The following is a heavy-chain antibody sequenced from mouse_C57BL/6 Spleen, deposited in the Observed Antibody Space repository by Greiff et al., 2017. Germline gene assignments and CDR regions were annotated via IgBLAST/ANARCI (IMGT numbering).Heavy chain of an antibody. CDR1: GYTFTDYY. Sequence: QVQLKESGAELVRPGASVKLSCKASGYTFTDYYINWVKQRPGQGLEWIARIYPGSGNTYYNEKVKGKATLTAEKSSSTAYMLLSSLTSDDFAVYVCERDDYVGVAYWGQGTLVTVSA. J-gene: IGHJ3*01. CDR3: ERDDYVGVAY. CDR2: IYPGSGNT. D-gene: IGHD2-4*01. V-gene: IGHV1-76*01.